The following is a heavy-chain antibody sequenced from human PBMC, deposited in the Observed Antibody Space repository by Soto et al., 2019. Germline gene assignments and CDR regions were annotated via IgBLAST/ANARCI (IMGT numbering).Heavy chain of an antibody. J-gene: IGHJ4*02. CDR2: IKSKTDGGTT. Sequence: EVQLVESGGGLVKPGGSLRLSCAASGFTFSNAWMSWVRQAPGKGLEWVGRIKSKTDGGTTDYAAPVKGRFTISRDDSKNTLYLQMNSLKTEDTAVYYCTSTLCSSTSCYSFGSDYWGQGTLVTVSS. CDR3: TSTLCSSTSCYSFGSDY. CDR1: GFTFSNAW. V-gene: IGHV3-15*01. D-gene: IGHD2-2*02.